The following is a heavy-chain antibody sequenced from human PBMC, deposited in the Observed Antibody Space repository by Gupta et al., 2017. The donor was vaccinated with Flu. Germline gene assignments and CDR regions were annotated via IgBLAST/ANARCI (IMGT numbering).Heavy chain of an antibody. CDR2: SYYIGSI. J-gene: IGHJ4*02. D-gene: IGHD6-6*01. Sequence: SRTYYWGWIRQPPGKGLEWIGSSYYIGSIYYNASLKSRVSISVDRSNNQFSLKLNSVTAADTAVYYCAAGLASRAYHFDYWGQGILVIVSS. CDR1: SRTYY. V-gene: IGHV4-39*01. CDR3: AAGLASRAYHFDY.